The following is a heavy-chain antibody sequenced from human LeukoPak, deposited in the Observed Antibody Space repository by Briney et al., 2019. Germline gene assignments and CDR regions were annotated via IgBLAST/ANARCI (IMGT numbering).Heavy chain of an antibody. CDR3: ATRSSG. J-gene: IGHJ4*02. V-gene: IGHV3-53*01. Sequence: GGSLRLSWAASGFTVSANYMSWVRQAPEKVLEWVSVIYSGGSTYYADSVKGRFTISRDNSKNTLYLQLNSLRAEDTAVYYCATRSSGWGQGTLVTVSS. D-gene: IGHD6-19*01. CDR2: IYSGGST. CDR1: GFTVSANY.